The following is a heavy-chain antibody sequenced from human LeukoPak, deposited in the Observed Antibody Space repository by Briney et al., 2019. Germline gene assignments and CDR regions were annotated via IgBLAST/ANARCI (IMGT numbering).Heavy chain of an antibody. CDR3: ASLATVTNAFDI. CDR1: GGTFSSYP. J-gene: IGHJ3*02. Sequence: ASVKVSCKASGGTFSSYPISWVRQAPGQGLEWMGIINPSGGSTSYAQKFQGRVTMTRDMSTSTVYMELSSLRSEDTAVYYCASLATVTNAFDIWGQGTMVTVSS. CDR2: INPSGGST. D-gene: IGHD4-17*01. V-gene: IGHV1-46*01.